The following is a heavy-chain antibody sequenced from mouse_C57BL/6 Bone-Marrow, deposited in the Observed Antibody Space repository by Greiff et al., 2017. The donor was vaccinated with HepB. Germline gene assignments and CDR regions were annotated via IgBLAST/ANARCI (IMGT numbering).Heavy chain of an antibody. J-gene: IGHJ4*01. Sequence: QVQLKQSDAELVKPGASVKISCKVSGYTFTDHTIHWMKQRPEQGLEWIGYIYPRDGSTKYHEKFKGKATLTADKSSSTAYMQLNILTSEDSAVYFCAKEGCNYPYYAMDYWGQGTSVTVSS. D-gene: IGHD2-1*01. CDR3: AKEGCNYPYYAMDY. CDR1: GYTFTDHT. CDR2: IYPRDGST. V-gene: IGHV1-78*01.